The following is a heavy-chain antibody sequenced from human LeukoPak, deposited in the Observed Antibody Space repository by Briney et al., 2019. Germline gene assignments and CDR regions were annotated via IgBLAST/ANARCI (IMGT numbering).Heavy chain of an antibody. Sequence: SETLSLTCTVSGGSISGYYWSWIRQPAGKGLEWIGRIYSSGSTNDNPSLKSRVTISVDTSKNQFSLKLSSVTAADTAVYYCARGSNYDFWSGYYSLFDYWGQGTLVTVSS. CDR3: ARGSNYDFWSGYYSLFDY. CDR2: IYSSGST. CDR1: GGSISGYY. V-gene: IGHV4-4*07. D-gene: IGHD3-3*01. J-gene: IGHJ4*02.